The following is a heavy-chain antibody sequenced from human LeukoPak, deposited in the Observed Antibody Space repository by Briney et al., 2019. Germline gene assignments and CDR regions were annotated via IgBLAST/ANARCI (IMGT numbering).Heavy chain of an antibody. V-gene: IGHV3-66*01. CDR2: IYSDGGT. Sequence: GGSLRLSCAASGFTVSNNYMSWVRQAPGKGLEWVSVIYSDGGTYYADSVRGRFTISRDNSKNTLYLQMNSLRVEDTAVYYCATIVPDVVASLTFDYWGQGTLVAVSS. CDR3: ATIVPDVVASLTFDY. CDR1: GFTVSNNY. J-gene: IGHJ4*02. D-gene: IGHD2-15*01.